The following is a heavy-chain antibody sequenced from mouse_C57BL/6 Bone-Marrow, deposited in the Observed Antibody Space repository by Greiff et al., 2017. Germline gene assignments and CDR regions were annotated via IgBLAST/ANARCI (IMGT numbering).Heavy chain of an antibody. Sequence: EVQLQQSGAELVKPGASVKLSCTASGFNIKDYYMHWVKQRTEQGLEWIGRIDPEDGETKDAPKFQGKATITADTSSNTAYLQLSSLTSEDTAVYYCARGGYYGAYWGQGTLVTVSA. CDR1: GFNIKDYY. CDR3: ARGGYYGAY. J-gene: IGHJ3*01. V-gene: IGHV14-2*01. D-gene: IGHD2-3*01. CDR2: IDPEDGET.